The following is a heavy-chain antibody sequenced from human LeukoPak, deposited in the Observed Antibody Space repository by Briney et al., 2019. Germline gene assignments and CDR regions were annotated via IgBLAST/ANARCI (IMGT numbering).Heavy chain of an antibody. D-gene: IGHD6-19*01. CDR1: GFTFSSYG. V-gene: IGHV3-33*01. CDR3: ARDRARGYSSGWYLVEPPYDAFDI. Sequence: GGSLRLSCAASGFTFSSYGMHWVRQAPGKGLECVAVIWYAGSNKYYADSVKGRFTISRDNSKNTLYLQMNSLRAEDTAVYYCARDRARGYSSGWYLVEPPYDAFDIWGQGTMVTVSS. CDR2: IWYAGSNK. J-gene: IGHJ3*02.